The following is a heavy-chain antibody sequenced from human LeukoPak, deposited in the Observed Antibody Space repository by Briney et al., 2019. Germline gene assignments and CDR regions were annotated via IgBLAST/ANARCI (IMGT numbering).Heavy chain of an antibody. CDR1: GFTFSSYW. J-gene: IGHJ3*02. D-gene: IGHD1-26*01. V-gene: IGHV3-7*01. Sequence: PGGSLRLSCAASGFTFSSYWMSWVRQAPGKGLEWVANIKQDGSEKYYVDSVKGRFTISRDNAKNSLYLQMNSLRAEDTAVYYCARDGEMATSDAFDIWGQGTMVTVSS. CDR3: ARDGEMATSDAFDI. CDR2: IKQDGSEK.